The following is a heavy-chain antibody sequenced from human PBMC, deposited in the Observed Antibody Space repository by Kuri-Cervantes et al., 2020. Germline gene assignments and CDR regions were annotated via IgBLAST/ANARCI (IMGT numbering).Heavy chain of an antibody. V-gene: IGHV4-34*01. CDR1: GGSFSGYY. CDR3: ARDKAGELRYYYGMDV. D-gene: IGHD3-10*01. Sequence: ESLKISCAVYGGSFSGYYWSWIRQPPGKGLEWIGEINHSGSTNYNPSLKSRVTISVDKSKNQFSLKLSSVTAADTAVYYCARDKAGELRYYYGMDVWGQGTTVTVSS. J-gene: IGHJ6*02. CDR2: INHSGST.